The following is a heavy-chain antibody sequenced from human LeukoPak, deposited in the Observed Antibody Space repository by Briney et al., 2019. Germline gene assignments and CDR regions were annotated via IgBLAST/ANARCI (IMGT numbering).Heavy chain of an antibody. Sequence: GGSLRLSCTASGFTFSTYSMNWVRQAPGKGLEWVSSISSSSTYVYYADSVKGRFTISRDNSKNTLYLQMNSLRAEDTAVYYCARLHYDVLTGPFDYWGQGTLVTVSS. CDR2: ISSSSTYV. CDR3: ARLHYDVLTGPFDY. D-gene: IGHD3-9*01. J-gene: IGHJ4*02. CDR1: GFTFSTYS. V-gene: IGHV3-21*01.